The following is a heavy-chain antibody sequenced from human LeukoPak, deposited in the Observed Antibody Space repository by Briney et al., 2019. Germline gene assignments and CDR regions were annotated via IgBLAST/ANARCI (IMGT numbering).Heavy chain of an antibody. J-gene: IGHJ4*02. CDR1: GGSIGSYY. V-gene: IGHV4-59*01. D-gene: IGHD6-19*01. Sequence: SQTLSLTCTVSGGSIGSYYWNWIRQAPGKGLEWIGYIHYSGSTNHNSSLKSRVTISVDTSKNQYSLKLSSVTAAETAVYYCARDGVAGGFDYWGQGTLVTVSS. CDR3: ARDGVAGGFDY. CDR2: IHYSGST.